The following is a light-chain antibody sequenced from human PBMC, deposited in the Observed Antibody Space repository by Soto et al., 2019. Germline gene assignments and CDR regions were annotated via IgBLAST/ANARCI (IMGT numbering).Light chain of an antibody. V-gene: IGLV1-51*01. CDR2: DDN. Sequence: QSVLTQPPSVSAAPGQKVTISCSGSSSNIGGNSVSWYQQLPGTAPKLLIYDDNKRPSGIPDRFSGSKSGTSATLGITGFQTGDEADYYCGSWDSSLSAYVFATGTKV. CDR3: GSWDSSLSAYV. CDR1: SSNIGGNS. J-gene: IGLJ1*01.